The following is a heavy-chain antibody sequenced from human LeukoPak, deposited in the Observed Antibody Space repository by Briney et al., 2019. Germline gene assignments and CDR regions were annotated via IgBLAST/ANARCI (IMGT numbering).Heavy chain of an antibody. CDR2: ISGSGGST. J-gene: IGHJ4*02. D-gene: IGHD3-22*01. CDR1: GFTFSSYA. V-gene: IGHV3-23*01. Sequence: GGSLRLSCAASGFTFSSYAMSWVRQAPGKGLEWVSAISGSGGSTYYADSVKGRFTISRDNSKNTLYLQMHSLRDEDTAVYYCAKDRYDGRVRVYYFDYWGQGTLVTVSS. CDR3: AKDRYDGRVRVYYFDY.